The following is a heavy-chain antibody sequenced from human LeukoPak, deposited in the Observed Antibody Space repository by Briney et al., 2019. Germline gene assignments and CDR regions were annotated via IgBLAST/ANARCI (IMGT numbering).Heavy chain of an antibody. D-gene: IGHD3-10*01. Sequence: PGRSLRLSCAASGFTLSSYGMHWVRQAPGKGLEWVAVISYDGSNKYYADSVKGRFTISRDNSKNTLYLQMNSLRAEDTAVYYCAKGSDYYGSGSYYDYWGQGTLVTVSS. V-gene: IGHV3-30*18. CDR1: GFTLSSYG. CDR3: AKGSDYYGSGSYYDY. J-gene: IGHJ4*02. CDR2: ISYDGSNK.